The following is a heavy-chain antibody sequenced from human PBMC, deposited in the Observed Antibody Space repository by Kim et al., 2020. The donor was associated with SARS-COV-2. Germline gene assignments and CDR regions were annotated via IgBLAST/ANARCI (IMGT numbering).Heavy chain of an antibody. CDR2: ISYDGSNK. CDR3: AKGSGSGYYYAFDY. Sequence: GGSLRLSCAASGFTFSSYGMHWVRQAPGKGLEWVAVISYDGSNKYYADSVKGRFTISRDNSKNTLYLQMNSLRAEDTAVYYCAKGSGSGYYYAFDYWGQG. J-gene: IGHJ4*02. CDR1: GFTFSSYG. V-gene: IGHV3-30*18. D-gene: IGHD3-22*01.